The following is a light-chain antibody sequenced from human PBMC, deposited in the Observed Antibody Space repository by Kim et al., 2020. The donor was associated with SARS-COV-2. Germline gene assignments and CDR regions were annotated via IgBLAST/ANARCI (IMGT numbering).Light chain of an antibody. V-gene: IGLV2-14*03. CDR3: SSYASTTSYV. Sequence: GQSITISCTGTSLDVGSYNFVSWYQQHPGKAPKLMIYDVHKRPAGVSDRFSGSNSGNTASLTISGLQAEDEADYYCSSYASTTSYVFGTGTTVTVL. J-gene: IGLJ1*01. CDR2: DVH. CDR1: SLDVGSYNF.